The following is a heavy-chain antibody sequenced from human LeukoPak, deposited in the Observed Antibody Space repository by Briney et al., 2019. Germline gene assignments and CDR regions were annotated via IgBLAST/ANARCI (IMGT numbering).Heavy chain of an antibody. J-gene: IGHJ5*02. Sequence: ASVKVSCKASGYTFTSYGISWVRQAPGQGLEWMGWISAYNGNTNYAQKLQGRVTMTTDTSTSTAYMELGSLRSDDTAVYYCARCKPEYYYDSSGYSAWGQGTLVTVSS. V-gene: IGHV1-18*01. CDR1: GYTFTSYG. CDR2: ISAYNGNT. D-gene: IGHD3-22*01. CDR3: ARCKPEYYYDSSGYSA.